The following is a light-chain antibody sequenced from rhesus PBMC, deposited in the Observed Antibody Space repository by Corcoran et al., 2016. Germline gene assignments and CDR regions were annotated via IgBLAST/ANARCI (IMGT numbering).Light chain of an antibody. CDR3: LQHSNWPLT. V-gene: IGKV3-24*01. CDR2: GAS. J-gene: IGKJ4*01. Sequence: EIVMTQSPATLSLSPGERATLSCRASQSVSSSLAWYQQKPGQAPRLLISGASSRAPGIPDRFSGSGSGTDFTLTISSLEPEDVAVYYCLQHSNWPLTFGGGTKVELK. CDR1: QSVSSS.